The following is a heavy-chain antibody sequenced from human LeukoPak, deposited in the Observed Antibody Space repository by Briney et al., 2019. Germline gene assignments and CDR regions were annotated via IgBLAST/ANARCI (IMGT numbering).Heavy chain of an antibody. CDR1: GASMTTYY. D-gene: IGHD1-20*01. Sequence: TSETLSLSCTVSGASMTTYYWSWIRQPPGKGLEWVAYIYSSGSTNYNPSLKSRLTISIDTSKKQFSLKMSSVTAADTALYYCARLPAARLISGAFDIWGQGTMVTVSS. CDR2: IYSSGST. J-gene: IGHJ3*02. V-gene: IGHV4-59*01. CDR3: ARLPAARLISGAFDI.